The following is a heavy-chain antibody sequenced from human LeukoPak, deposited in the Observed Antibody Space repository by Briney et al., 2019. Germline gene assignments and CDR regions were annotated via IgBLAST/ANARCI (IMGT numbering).Heavy chain of an antibody. J-gene: IGHJ4*02. V-gene: IGHV3-33*01. D-gene: IGHD6-13*01. Sequence: PGRSLRLSCAASGFTFSSYGMHWVRQAPGKGLEWVAVIWYDGSNKYYADSVKGRFTISRDNSKNTLYLQVNSLRAEDTAVYYCAREVRSYSSSWSSPAFDYWGQGTLVTVSS. CDR2: IWYDGSNK. CDR1: GFTFSSYG. CDR3: AREVRSYSSSWSSPAFDY.